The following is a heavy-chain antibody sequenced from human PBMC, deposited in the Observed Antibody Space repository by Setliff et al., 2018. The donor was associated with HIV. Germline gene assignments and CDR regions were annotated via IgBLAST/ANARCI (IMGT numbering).Heavy chain of an antibody. CDR3: ARYAGGYPLNDVFDI. CDR2: IESVAYNDNT. CDR1: GFTFSSYA. V-gene: IGHV3-23*01. J-gene: IGHJ3*02. D-gene: IGHD3-22*01. Sequence: SGGSLRLSCAASGFTFSSYAMSWVRQVPGKGLEWVSGIESVAYNDNTYYAHSVKGRFTISRDNAKNSLSLQMNSLRAEDTAVYYCARYAGGYPLNDVFDIWGQGTMVTVSS.